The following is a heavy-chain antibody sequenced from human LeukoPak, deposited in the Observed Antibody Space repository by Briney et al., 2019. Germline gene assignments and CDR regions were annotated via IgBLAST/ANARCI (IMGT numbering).Heavy chain of an antibody. Sequence: LPGGSLRLSCVASGFTFNKHWMSWVRQAPGKGLEWVANIKEDGSEMCYVDSVKGRFTISRDNAKNSLFLQMNTLRGEDTAVYYCVRDFDSLGQGALVTVSS. CDR1: GFTFNKHW. J-gene: IGHJ4*02. V-gene: IGHV3-7*01. CDR2: IKEDGSEM. CDR3: VRDFDS.